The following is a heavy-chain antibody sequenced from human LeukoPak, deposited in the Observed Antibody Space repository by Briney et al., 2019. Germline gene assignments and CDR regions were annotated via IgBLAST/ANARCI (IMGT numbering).Heavy chain of an antibody. J-gene: IGHJ6*03. CDR3: ATGFLIRAARPGERDYDYMVV. Sequence: ASVKVSYKASGCTVSGYSIHWVRQAPGQGLEWMGWINPNCGGTNYAQKFQGRVTMTRDAYISTAYLELNSLGSDDPAVYYCATGFLIRAARPGERDYDYMVVWGKGTTVTVSS. CDR2: INPNCGGT. CDR1: GCTVSGYS. V-gene: IGHV1-2*02. D-gene: IGHD6-6*01.